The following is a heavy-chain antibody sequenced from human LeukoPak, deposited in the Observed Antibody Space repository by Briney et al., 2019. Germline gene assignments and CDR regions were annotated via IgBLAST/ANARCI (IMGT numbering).Heavy chain of an antibody. J-gene: IGHJ4*02. D-gene: IGHD6-19*01. CDR3: AKDTYSSGVLFYDY. V-gene: IGHV3-53*01. Sequence: GGSLRLSCTVSGFTVSSNSMSWVRQAPGKGLEWVSFIYSDNTHYSDSVKGRFTISRDNSKNTLYLQMNSLRAEDTAVYYCAKDTYSSGVLFYDYWGQGTLVTVSS. CDR1: GFTVSSNS. CDR2: IYSDNT.